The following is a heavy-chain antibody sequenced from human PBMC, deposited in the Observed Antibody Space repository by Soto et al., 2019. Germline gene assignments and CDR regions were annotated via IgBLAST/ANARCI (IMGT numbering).Heavy chain of an antibody. CDR1: GYTFTSYG. D-gene: IGHD6-13*01. Sequence: ASVKVSCKASGYTFTSYGISWVRQAPGQGLEWMGWISAYNGNTNYAQKLQGRVTMTTXTXTXXAXXELXSXXSDXTAVYYCARAHDRSWSGPFDYWGQGTLVTVS. V-gene: IGHV1-18*04. CDR2: ISAYNGNT. J-gene: IGHJ4*02. CDR3: ARAHDRSWSGPFDY.